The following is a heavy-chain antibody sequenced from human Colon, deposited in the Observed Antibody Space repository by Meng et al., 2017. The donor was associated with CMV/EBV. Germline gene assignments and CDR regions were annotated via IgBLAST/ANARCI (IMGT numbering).Heavy chain of an antibody. CDR2: ISDSGYT. V-gene: IGHV3-23*01. Sequence: GGSLRLSCAASGFTFSSYAMTWVRQAPGKGLEWVSFISDSGYTNYGDPVKGRFTISRDNSKNTVFLQMNSLRVDDTGIYYCAKIRKGGYCTGGSCFDNWGQGTQVTVSS. CDR1: GFTFSSYA. J-gene: IGHJ4*02. CDR3: AKIRKGGYCTGGSCFDN. D-gene: IGHD2-8*02.